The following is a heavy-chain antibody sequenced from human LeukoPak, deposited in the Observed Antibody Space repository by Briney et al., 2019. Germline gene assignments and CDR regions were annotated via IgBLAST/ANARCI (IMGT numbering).Heavy chain of an antibody. CDR3: ARGSIVGATFDYFDY. D-gene: IGHD1-26*01. CDR1: GDSMSSYY. CDR2: ISYSGST. J-gene: IGHJ4*02. Sequence: SETLSLTCTVSGDSMSSYYWSWIRQPPGKGLEWIAYISYSGSTKYNPSLQNRVTISIDTSKDQFSLKLSTVTAADTAVYYCARGSIVGATFDYFDYWGQGTLVTVSS. V-gene: IGHV4-59*01.